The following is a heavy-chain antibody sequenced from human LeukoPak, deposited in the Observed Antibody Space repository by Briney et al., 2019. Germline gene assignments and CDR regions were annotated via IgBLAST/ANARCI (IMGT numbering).Heavy chain of an antibody. CDR3: ARDDSSSWYHNY. Sequence: SETLSLTCTVSGGSISSYYWSCIRQPAGKGLEWIGRIYTSGSTNYNPSLKSRVTMSVDTSKNQFSLKLSSVTAADTAVYYCARDDSSSWYHNYWGQGTLVTVSS. CDR1: GGSISSYY. J-gene: IGHJ4*02. D-gene: IGHD6-13*01. V-gene: IGHV4-4*07. CDR2: IYTSGST.